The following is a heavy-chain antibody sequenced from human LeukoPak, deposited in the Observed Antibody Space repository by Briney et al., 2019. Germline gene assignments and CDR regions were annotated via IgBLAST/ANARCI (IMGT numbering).Heavy chain of an antibody. Sequence: PGGSLRLSCAASGFTFSSYAMSWVRQAPGKGLEWVSDISGSGGSTNYADSVKGRLTISRDNSKNTLYLQINSLKAEDTAVYYCANRAVTNPILYFDYWGQGTLVTVSS. J-gene: IGHJ4*02. V-gene: IGHV3-23*01. CDR2: ISGSGGST. CDR1: GFTFSSYA. CDR3: ANRAVTNPILYFDY. D-gene: IGHD3-9*01.